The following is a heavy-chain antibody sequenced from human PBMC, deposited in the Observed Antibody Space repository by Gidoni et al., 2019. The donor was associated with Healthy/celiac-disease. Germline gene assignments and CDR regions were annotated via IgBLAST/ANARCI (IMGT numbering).Heavy chain of an antibody. Sequence: QVQLQQWGAGLLKPSETLSLTCAVYGGSFSGYYWSWIRQPPGKGLEWIGEINHSGSTNYNPALKSRVTISVDTSKNQFSLKLSSVTAADTAVYYCARGAAGRKQWLNCWGQGTLVTVSS. J-gene: IGHJ4*02. CDR1: GGSFSGYY. CDR2: INHSGST. CDR3: ARGAAGRKQWLNC. D-gene: IGHD6-19*01. V-gene: IGHV4-34*01.